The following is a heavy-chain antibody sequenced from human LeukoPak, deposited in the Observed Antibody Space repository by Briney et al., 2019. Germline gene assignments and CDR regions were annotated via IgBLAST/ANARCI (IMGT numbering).Heavy chain of an antibody. V-gene: IGHV1-18*01. D-gene: IGHD2-8*01. J-gene: IGHJ5*02. Sequence: ASVKVSCKGSGYSFTTYGISWVRQAPGQGLEWMGWISPYDGDANYAQNVQGRLTMATDTSTSTAYMELRSLRSDDTAVYYCVRDYCTNGGCYKEDCYDPWGQGTLVTVSS. CDR3: VRDYCTNGGCYKEDCYDP. CDR1: GYSFTTYG. CDR2: ISPYDGDA.